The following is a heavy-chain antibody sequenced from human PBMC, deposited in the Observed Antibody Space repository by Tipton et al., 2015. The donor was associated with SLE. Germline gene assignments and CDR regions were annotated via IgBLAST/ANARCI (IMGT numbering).Heavy chain of an antibody. CDR3: ARPFPVELATTDDR. Sequence: TLSLTCIVSGGPISGSFWSWIRQPVGKGLEWIGRIYASGSTDYNPSLEGRVTMSIDTSKNQFSLKLRSVTAADTAVYYCARPFPVELATTDDRWGQGTLVTVSS. V-gene: IGHV4-4*07. CDR2: IYASGST. CDR1: GGPISGSF. J-gene: IGHJ4*01. D-gene: IGHD5-24*01.